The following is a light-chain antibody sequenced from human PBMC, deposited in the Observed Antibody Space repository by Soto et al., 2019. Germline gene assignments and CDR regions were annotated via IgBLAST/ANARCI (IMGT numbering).Light chain of an antibody. Sequence: EIVLTQSPVSLSSSPGERVTLSCRASQSVNIYLTWHQQKPGQAPRLLIYDTSNRATGIPPRFNGSGSERDFTLTINSLEPEDSALYYCQQRSSWPLSFGGGTKVDI. CDR3: QQRSSWPLS. V-gene: IGKV3-11*02. J-gene: IGKJ4*01. CDR1: QSVNIY. CDR2: DTS.